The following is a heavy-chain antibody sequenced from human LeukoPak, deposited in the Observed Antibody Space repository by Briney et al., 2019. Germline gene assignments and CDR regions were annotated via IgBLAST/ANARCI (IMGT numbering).Heavy chain of an antibody. CDR1: GGSISSYY. Sequence: SETLSLTCPVSGGSISSYYWSWIRQPPGKGLEWIGYIYTSGSTNYNPSLKSRVTISVDTSKNQFSLKLSSVTAADTAVYYCASASRRDGYNQLIYYFDYWGQGTLVTVSS. CDR2: IYTSGST. D-gene: IGHD5-24*01. J-gene: IGHJ4*02. V-gene: IGHV4-4*09. CDR3: ASASRRDGYNQLIYYFDY.